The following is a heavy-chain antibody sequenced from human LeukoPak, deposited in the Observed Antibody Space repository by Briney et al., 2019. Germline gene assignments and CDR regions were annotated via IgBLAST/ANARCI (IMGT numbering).Heavy chain of an antibody. CDR2: ISYDGSNK. Sequence: GGSLRLSCAASGFTFSSYGMHWVRQAPGKGLEWVAVISYDGSNKYYADSVKGRFTISRDNSKNTLYLQMNSLRAEDTAVYYCAGGGLLWFGELSDYWGQGTLVTVSS. V-gene: IGHV3-30*03. CDR3: AGGGLLWFGELSDY. D-gene: IGHD3-10*01. J-gene: IGHJ4*02. CDR1: GFTFSSYG.